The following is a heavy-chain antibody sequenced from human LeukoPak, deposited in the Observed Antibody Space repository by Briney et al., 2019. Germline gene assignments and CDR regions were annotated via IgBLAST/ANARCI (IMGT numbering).Heavy chain of an antibody. D-gene: IGHD6-25*01. CDR1: GYTFTSHY. J-gene: IGHJ3*02. CDR3: ARYGFSSVWQGGWHAFDI. CDR2: INPTSGDT. Sequence: ASVKVSCKASGYTFTSHYVHWVRQAPGQGLAWMGIINPTSGDTDYAQNFQGRVTMTRDMSTSTVYMELSSLRSEDTAVYYCARYGFSSVWQGGWHAFDIWGLGTMVTVSS. V-gene: IGHV1-46*01.